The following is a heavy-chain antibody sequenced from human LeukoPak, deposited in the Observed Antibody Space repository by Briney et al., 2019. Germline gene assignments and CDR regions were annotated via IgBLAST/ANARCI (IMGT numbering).Heavy chain of an antibody. CDR3: ANILAYCGGDCYPRDY. CDR1: GFTFSSYA. Sequence: GGSLRLSCAASGFTFSSYAMSWVRQAPGKGLEWVSAISGSGGSTYYADSVKGRFTISRDNSKNTLYLQINSLRAEDTAVYYCANILAYCGGDCYPRDYWGQGTLVTVSS. J-gene: IGHJ4*02. CDR2: ISGSGGST. D-gene: IGHD2-21*02. V-gene: IGHV3-23*01.